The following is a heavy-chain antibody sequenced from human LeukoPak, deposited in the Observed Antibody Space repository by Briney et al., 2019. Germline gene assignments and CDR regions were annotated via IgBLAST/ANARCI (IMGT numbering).Heavy chain of an antibody. D-gene: IGHD3-3*01. CDR3: ARATDLDGGFLEWFPKYYFDY. J-gene: IGHJ4*02. Sequence: SETLSLTCTVSGGSISSYYWSWIRQPPGKGLEWIGYIYYSGSTNYNPSLKSRVTISVDTSKNQFSLKLSSVTAADTAVYYCARATDLDGGFLEWFPKYYFDYWGQGTLVTVSS. CDR1: GGSISSYY. V-gene: IGHV4-59*01. CDR2: IYYSGST.